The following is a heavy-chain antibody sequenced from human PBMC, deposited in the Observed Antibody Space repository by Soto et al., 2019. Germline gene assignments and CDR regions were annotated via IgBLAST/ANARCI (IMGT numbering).Heavy chain of an antibody. J-gene: IGHJ4*02. CDR3: ARPKPLTYGDYGFDS. CDR1: GFTFSIYW. Sequence: PGGSLRLSCAASGFTFSIYWMHWFRQAPGKGLVWVSRINSDGSSTSYADSVKGRFTISRDNAKNTLYLQMSSLRAEDMAVYYCARPKPLTYGDYGFDSWGQGILVTVSS. CDR2: INSDGSST. D-gene: IGHD4-17*01. V-gene: IGHV3-74*01.